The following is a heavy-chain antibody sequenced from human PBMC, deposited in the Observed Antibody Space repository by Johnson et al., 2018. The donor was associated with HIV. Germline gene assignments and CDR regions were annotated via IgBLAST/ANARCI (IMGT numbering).Heavy chain of an antibody. CDR1: GFIFDDYA. J-gene: IGHJ3*02. D-gene: IGHD7-27*01. Sequence: VQRVESGGRLVQPGRSLRLSCAASGFIFDDYAMHWVRQVPGKGLEWVSGINWNGGNTDYADSVKGRFTISRDNAKNSLYLQMNSLRAEDTALYYCARGSGVGAFDIWGQGTMVTVSS. CDR2: INWNGGNT. V-gene: IGHV3-20*04. CDR3: ARGSGVGAFDI.